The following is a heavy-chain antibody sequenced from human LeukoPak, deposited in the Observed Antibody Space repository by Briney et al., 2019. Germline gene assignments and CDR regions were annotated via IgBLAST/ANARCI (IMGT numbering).Heavy chain of an antibody. Sequence: GGSLRLSCAASGFTFSSYGMHWVRQAPGKGLEWVAVISYDGSNKYYADSVKGRLTISRDSSKNTLYLQMNSLRAEDTAVYYCAREGPRGNSQFDYWGQGTLVTVSS. CDR2: ISYDGSNK. CDR3: AREGPRGNSQFDY. J-gene: IGHJ4*02. D-gene: IGHD2/OR15-2a*01. V-gene: IGHV3-30*03. CDR1: GFTFSSYG.